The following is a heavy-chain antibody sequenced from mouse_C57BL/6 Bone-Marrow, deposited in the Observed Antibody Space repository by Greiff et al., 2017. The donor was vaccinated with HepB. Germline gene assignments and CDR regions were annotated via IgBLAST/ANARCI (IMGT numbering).Heavy chain of an antibody. CDR1: GYTFTDYY. CDR3: ARGSYDHAMDY. Sequence: EVQLQQSGPELVKPGASVKISCKASGYTFTDYYMNWVKQSHGKSLEWIGDINPNNGGTSYNQKFKGKATLTVDKSSSTAYMELRSLTSEDSAVYYCARGSYDHAMDYWGQGTSVTVSS. D-gene: IGHD2-3*01. J-gene: IGHJ4*01. V-gene: IGHV1-26*01. CDR2: INPNNGGT.